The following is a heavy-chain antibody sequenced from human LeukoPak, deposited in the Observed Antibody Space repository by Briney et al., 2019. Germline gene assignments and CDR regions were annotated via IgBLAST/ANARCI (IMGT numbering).Heavy chain of an antibody. Sequence: ASVKVSCKASGYTFTSYGISWVRQAPGQGLEWMGWISAYNGNTNYAQKLQGRVTMTTDTSTSTAYMELRSLRSDDTAVYYRARESPFSSSATEDYYYGMDVWGQGTTVTVSS. V-gene: IGHV1-18*04. D-gene: IGHD6-6*01. J-gene: IGHJ6*02. CDR1: GYTFTSYG. CDR2: ISAYNGNT. CDR3: ARESPFSSSATEDYYYGMDV.